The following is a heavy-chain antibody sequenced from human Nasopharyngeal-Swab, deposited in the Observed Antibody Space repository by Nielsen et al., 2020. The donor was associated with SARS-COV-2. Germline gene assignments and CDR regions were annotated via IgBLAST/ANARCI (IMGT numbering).Heavy chain of an antibody. V-gene: IGHV1-69*05. CDR2: IIPIFGTA. Sequence: SVKVSCKASGGTFSSYAISWVRQAPGQGLEWMGGIIPIFGTANYAQKFQGRVTITRDTSASTAYMELSSLRSEDTAVYYCARDHLMTVTIPYYYYGMDVWGQGTTVTVSS. D-gene: IGHD4-11*01. CDR3: ARDHLMTVTIPYYYYGMDV. J-gene: IGHJ6*02. CDR1: GGTFSSYA.